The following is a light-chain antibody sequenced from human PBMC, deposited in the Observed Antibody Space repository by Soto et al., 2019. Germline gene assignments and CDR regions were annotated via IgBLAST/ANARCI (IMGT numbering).Light chain of an antibody. J-gene: IGKJ4*02. CDR1: QSVSNNY. Sequence: ENVLTQSAGTLSLSPGERATLSCRASQSVSNNYLAWYQQKPGQSPRLLIYGASNRATGIPDRFSGSGSGTDFTLTISRLEPEDFAVYYCQQYGSSGTFGPGTKVEIK. V-gene: IGKV3-20*01. CDR3: QQYGSSGT. CDR2: GAS.